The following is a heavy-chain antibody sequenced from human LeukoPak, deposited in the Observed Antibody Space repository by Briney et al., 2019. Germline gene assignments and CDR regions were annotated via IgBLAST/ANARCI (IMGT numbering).Heavy chain of an antibody. Sequence: GGSLRLSCAASGFTFSSYGMHWVRQAPGKGLEWVAVISYDGSNKYYADSVKGRFTISRDNSKNTLYLQMNSLRAEDTAVYYCVKDGFIRSSWGYFDYWGQGTLVTVSS. D-gene: IGHD6-13*01. J-gene: IGHJ4*02. V-gene: IGHV3-30*18. CDR2: ISYDGSNK. CDR3: VKDGFIRSSWGYFDY. CDR1: GFTFSSYG.